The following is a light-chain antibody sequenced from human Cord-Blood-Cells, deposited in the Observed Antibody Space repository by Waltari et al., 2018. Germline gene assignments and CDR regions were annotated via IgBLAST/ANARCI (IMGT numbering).Light chain of an antibody. CDR3: SSYTSSSYV. CDR1: SSDVGSYNR. Sequence: QSALTQPPSVSGSPGQPVTIPCTGTSSDVGSYNRVSWSQQPPGTAPKLMIYEVSNRPSGVPDRFSGSKSGNTASLTISGLQAEDEADYYCSSYTSSSYVFGTGTKVTVL. CDR2: EVS. J-gene: IGLJ1*01. V-gene: IGLV2-18*02.